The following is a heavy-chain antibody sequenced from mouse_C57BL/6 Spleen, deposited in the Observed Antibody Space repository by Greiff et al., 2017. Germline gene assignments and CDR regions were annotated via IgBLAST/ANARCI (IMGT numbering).Heavy chain of an antibody. Sequence: EVQLVESGGGLVKPGGSLKLSCAASGFTFSDYGMHWVRQAPEKGLEWVAYISSGSSTIYYADTVKGRFTISRDNAKNTLYLQMTSLRSEDTAMYYCAREVAYYFDNWGQGTTRKVSS. V-gene: IGHV5-17*01. CDR2: ISSGSSTI. J-gene: IGHJ2*01. CDR1: GFTFSDYG. D-gene: IGHD1-1*01. CDR3: AREVAYYFDN.